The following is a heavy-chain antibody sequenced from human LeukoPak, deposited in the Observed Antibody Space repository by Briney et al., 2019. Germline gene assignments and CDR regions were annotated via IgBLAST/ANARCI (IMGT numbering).Heavy chain of an antibody. CDR1: GLTLNVFS. J-gene: IGHJ3*02. CDR3: ARTIRLRSGLDSFDI. V-gene: IGHV3-21*01. D-gene: IGHD5-12*01. CDR2: ISSSGSYI. Sequence: GGSLRLSCAASGLTLNVFSVNWVSQAPGKGLVWDSSISSSGSYIYYADSVKGRFTISRDNAENSLFLQMNSLRAEDTAVYYCARTIRLRSGLDSFDIWGQGTMVTVSS.